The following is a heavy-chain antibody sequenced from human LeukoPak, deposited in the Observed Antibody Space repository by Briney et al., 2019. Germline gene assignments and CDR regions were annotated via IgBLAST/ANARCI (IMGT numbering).Heavy chain of an antibody. D-gene: IGHD6-19*01. CDR1: GFTFSSYA. CDR2: ISGSGGST. CDR3: AKAVGWLATFDY. Sequence: GGSLRLSRTASGFTFSSYAMSWVRQAPGKGLEWVSAISGSGGSTYYADSVKGRFTISRDNSKNTLYLQMNSLRAEDTAVYYCAKAVGWLATFDYWGQGTLVTVSS. V-gene: IGHV3-23*01. J-gene: IGHJ4*02.